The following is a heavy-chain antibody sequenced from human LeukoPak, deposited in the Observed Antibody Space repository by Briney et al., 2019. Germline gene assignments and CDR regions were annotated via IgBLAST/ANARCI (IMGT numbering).Heavy chain of an antibody. CDR1: GFTFDDYA. Sequence: GGSLRLSCAASGFTFDDYAMHWVRQAPEKGLEWVSVLFTGDSAYYADSVKGRFTISRDNSKNTLYLQMSSLRAEDTAVYYCARHFYDNTFEIWGQGTMVTVSS. J-gene: IGHJ3*02. D-gene: IGHD2/OR15-2a*01. CDR2: LFTGDSA. V-gene: IGHV3-66*04. CDR3: ARHFYDNTFEI.